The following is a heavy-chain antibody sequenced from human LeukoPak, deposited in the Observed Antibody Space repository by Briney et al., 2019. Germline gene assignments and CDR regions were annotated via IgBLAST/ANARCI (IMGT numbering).Heavy chain of an antibody. J-gene: IGHJ4*02. V-gene: IGHV3-64*01. CDR2: ISSNGGST. CDR3: VTGLAARRSGDY. Sequence: GGSLRLTCAASGFTFSSYAMHWVGQAPGKGLEYVSAISSNGGSTYYANSVKGRFTISRDNSKNTLYLQMNSLRAEDTAVYYCVTGLAARRSGDYWGQGTLVTVSS. D-gene: IGHD6-6*01. CDR1: GFTFSSYA.